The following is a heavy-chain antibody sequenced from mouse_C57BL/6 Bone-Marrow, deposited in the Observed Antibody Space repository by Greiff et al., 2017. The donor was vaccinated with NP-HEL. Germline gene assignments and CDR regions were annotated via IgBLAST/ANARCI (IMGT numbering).Heavy chain of an antibody. J-gene: IGHJ3*01. CDR3: AAVNVFAD. CDR1: GFTFSSYA. CDR2: ISDGGSYT. D-gene: IGHD2-2*01. Sequence: EVQLVESGGGLVKPGGSLKLSCAASGFTFSSYAMSWVRQTPEKRLEWVATISDGGSYTYYPDNVKGRFTISRDNAKNNLYLQMSHLKSEDTAMYYCAAVNVFADWGQGTLVTVSA. V-gene: IGHV5-4*01.